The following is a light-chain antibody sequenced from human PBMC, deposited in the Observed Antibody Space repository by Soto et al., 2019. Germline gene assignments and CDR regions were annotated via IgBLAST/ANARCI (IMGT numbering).Light chain of an antibody. CDR1: SGSVSTNYY. CDR2: NTN. V-gene: IGLV8-61*01. Sequence: QTVVTQEPSFSVSPGGTVTLTCGLSSGSVSTNYYPSWYQQTPGQAPRTLIYNTNTRSSGVPDRFSGSILGNKAALTITGAQADDESDYDCVLYMGNGIWMFGGGTKLTVL. J-gene: IGLJ3*02. CDR3: VLYMGNGIWM.